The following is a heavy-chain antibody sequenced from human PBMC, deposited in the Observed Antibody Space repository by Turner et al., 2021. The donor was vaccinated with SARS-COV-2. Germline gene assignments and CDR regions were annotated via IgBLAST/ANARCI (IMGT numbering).Heavy chain of an antibody. Sequence: EVKLVQSGGGLVQPGGSLRLSCAASGFTFSSYTMNWVRQAPGKGLELMSVITGNGDKIYYADSVRGRFTISRDNAKTSLFLQMNNLRAEDTAVYYCTSIVGASWGQGSLVTVSS. V-gene: IGHV3-48*01. CDR3: TSIVGAS. CDR2: ITGNGDKI. CDR1: GFTFSSYT. J-gene: IGHJ4*02. D-gene: IGHD1-26*01.